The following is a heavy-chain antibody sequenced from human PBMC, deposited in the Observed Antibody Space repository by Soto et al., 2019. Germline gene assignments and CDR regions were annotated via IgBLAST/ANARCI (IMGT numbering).Heavy chain of an antibody. Sequence: PSETLSLTCTVSGGSISSYYWSWIRQPPGKGLEWIGYIYYSGSTNYNPSLKSRVTISVDTSKNQFSLKLSSVTAADTAVYYCARLYGDYTKFTYYYYGMDVWGQGTTVTVSS. V-gene: IGHV4-59*08. J-gene: IGHJ6*02. D-gene: IGHD4-17*01. CDR2: IYYSGST. CDR1: GGSISSYY. CDR3: ARLYGDYTKFTYYYYGMDV.